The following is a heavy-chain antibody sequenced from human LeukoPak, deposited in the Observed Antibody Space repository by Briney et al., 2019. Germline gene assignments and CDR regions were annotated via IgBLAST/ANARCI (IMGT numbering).Heavy chain of an antibody. J-gene: IGHJ4*02. CDR1: GGTFSSYA. CDR3: AGGKLWFGDYTPNDY. D-gene: IGHD3-10*01. CDR2: IIPIFGTA. V-gene: IGHV1-69*05. Sequence: ASVKVSCKASGGTFSSYAISWVRQAPGQGLEWMGGIIPIFGTANYAQKFQGRVTITTDESTSTAYMELSSLRSEDTAVYYCAGGKLWFGDYTPNDYWGQGTLVTVSS.